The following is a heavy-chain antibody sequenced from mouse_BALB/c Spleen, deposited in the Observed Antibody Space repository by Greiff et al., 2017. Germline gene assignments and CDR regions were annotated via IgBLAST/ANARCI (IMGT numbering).Heavy chain of an antibody. D-gene: IGHD2-1*01. J-gene: IGHJ1*01. CDR3: ARRDGNHWYFDV. CDR2: IYPGDGDT. Sequence: QVQLQQSGAELVRPGSSVKISCKASGYAFSSYWRNWVKQRPGQGLEWIGQIYPGDGDTNYNGKFKGKATLTADKSSSTAYMQLSSLTSEDSAVYFCARRDGNHWYFDVWGAGTTVTVSS. CDR1: GYAFSSYW. V-gene: IGHV1-80*01.